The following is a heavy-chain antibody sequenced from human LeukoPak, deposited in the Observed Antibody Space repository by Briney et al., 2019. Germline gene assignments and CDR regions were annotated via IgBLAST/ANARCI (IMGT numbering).Heavy chain of an antibody. CDR3: ARDSGYTNTYYYDSSGLDY. V-gene: IGHV3-7*01. J-gene: IGHJ4*02. D-gene: IGHD3-22*01. Sequence: GGSLRLSCAASGFTFSSYWMSWVRQAPGKGLEWVANIKQDGSEKYYVDSVKGRFTISRDNAKNSLYLQMNSLRAEDTAVYYCARDSGYTNTYYYDSSGLDYWGQGTLVTVSS. CDR2: IKQDGSEK. CDR1: GFTFSSYW.